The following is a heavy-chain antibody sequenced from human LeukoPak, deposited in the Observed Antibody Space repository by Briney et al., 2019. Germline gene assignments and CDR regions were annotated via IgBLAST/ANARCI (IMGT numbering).Heavy chain of an antibody. Sequence: KPSETLSLTCTVSGGSISSYYWSWIRQPPGKGLEWIGYIYYSGSTNYNPSLKSRVTISVDTSKNQFSLKLSSVTAADTAVYYCARFGYDSSGPSVYYFDYWGQGTLVTVSS. J-gene: IGHJ4*02. V-gene: IGHV4-59*08. CDR3: ARFGYDSSGPSVYYFDY. CDR2: IYYSGST. D-gene: IGHD3-22*01. CDR1: GGSISSYY.